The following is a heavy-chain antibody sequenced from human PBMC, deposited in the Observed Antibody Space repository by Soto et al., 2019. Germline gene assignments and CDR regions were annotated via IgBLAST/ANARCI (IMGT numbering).Heavy chain of an antibody. CDR1: GYTFTTFG. V-gene: IGHV1-18*04. Sequence: ASVKVSCKASGYTFTTFGITWVRQAPGQGLEWMGWISVYNGNTNYAQKLQGRVTLTTDTSTNTAYMELRSLRSDDTAVYYCARGLITEYWGQGTLVTVSS. D-gene: IGHD3-16*01. J-gene: IGHJ4*02. CDR3: ARGLITEY. CDR2: ISVYNGNT.